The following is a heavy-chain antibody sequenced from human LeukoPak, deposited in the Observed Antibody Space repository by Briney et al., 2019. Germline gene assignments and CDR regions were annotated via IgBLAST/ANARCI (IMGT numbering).Heavy chain of an antibody. CDR3: ARDRYEYDSSTYFGCYA. J-gene: IGHJ5*02. D-gene: IGHD3-22*01. CDR2: IKQDGSEK. Sequence: GGSLRLSCAASGFTFSTFWMSWVRQAPGKGLEWVANIKQDGSEKYYVDSVKGRFTISRDNAKNSLYLQMNSLRAEDMAVYYCARDRYEYDSSTYFGCYAWGLGTLVTVSS. CDR1: GFTFSTFW. V-gene: IGHV3-7*01.